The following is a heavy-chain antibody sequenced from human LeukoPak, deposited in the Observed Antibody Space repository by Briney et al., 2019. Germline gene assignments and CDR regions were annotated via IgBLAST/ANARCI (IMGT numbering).Heavy chain of an antibody. D-gene: IGHD3-3*01. J-gene: IGHJ4*02. Sequence: SVKVSCKASGGTFSSYAISWVRQAPGQGLEWMGGIIPIFGTANYAQKFQGRVTITADESTSTAYMELSSLRSEDTAVYYCAGSPDITIFGVVDYYFDYWGQGTLVTVSS. CDR2: IIPIFGTA. CDR3: AGSPDITIFGVVDYYFDY. V-gene: IGHV1-69*01. CDR1: GGTFSSYA.